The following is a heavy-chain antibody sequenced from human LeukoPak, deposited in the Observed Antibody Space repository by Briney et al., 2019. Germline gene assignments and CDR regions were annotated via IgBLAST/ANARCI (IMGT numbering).Heavy chain of an antibody. CDR1: GGSFSGYY. D-gene: IGHD2-2*01. CDR2: INHSGST. J-gene: IGHJ4*02. Sequence: TSETLSLTCAVYGGSFSGYYWSWIRQPPGKGLEWIGEINHSGSTNYNPSLKSRVTISVDTSKNQFSLKLSSVTAADTAVYYCASSTNLDYWGQGTLVTVSS. V-gene: IGHV4-34*01. CDR3: ASSTNLDY.